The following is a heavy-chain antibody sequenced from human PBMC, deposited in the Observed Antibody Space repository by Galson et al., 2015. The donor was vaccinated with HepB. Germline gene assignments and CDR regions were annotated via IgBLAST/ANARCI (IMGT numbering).Heavy chain of an antibody. V-gene: IGHV3-23*01. D-gene: IGHD2-15*01. CDR1: GFTFSTYA. Sequence: SLRLSCAASGFTFSTYAMRRFRQAPGKRQEWVSAITGSGSSTYYADSVKGRFAISRDNSEKTLFLQMNSLRAEDTAVYYCAKAPCSGVGCYYIEYWGPGTLVTVSS. J-gene: IGHJ4*01. CDR2: ITGSGSST. CDR3: AKAPCSGVGCYYIEY.